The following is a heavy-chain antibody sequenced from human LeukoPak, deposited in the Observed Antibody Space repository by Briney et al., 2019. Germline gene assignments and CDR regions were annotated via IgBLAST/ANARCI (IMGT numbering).Heavy chain of an antibody. Sequence: GGSLRLSCAASGFTFSSYAMRWVRQAPGEGLEWVSAISGSGGSTYYADSVKGRFTISRDNSKKTLYLQMNSLRAEDTAVYYCAKMRGSITRDAFDIWGQGTMVSVSS. CDR3: AKMRGSITRDAFDI. V-gene: IGHV3-23*01. CDR1: GFTFSSYA. CDR2: ISGSGGST. J-gene: IGHJ3*02. D-gene: IGHD3-10*01.